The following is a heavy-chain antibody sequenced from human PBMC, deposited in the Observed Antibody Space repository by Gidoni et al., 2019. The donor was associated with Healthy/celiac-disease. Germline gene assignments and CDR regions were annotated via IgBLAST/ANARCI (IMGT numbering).Heavy chain of an antibody. Sequence: QVQLVEYGGGVVQPGRSLRLSCAASGVTFSSYGMHWVRQAPGKGLEWVAVIWYDGSNKYYADSVKGRFTISRDNSKNTLYLQMNSLRAEDTAVYYCARDRSSGWPYDAFDIWGQGTMVTVSS. CDR3: ARDRSSGWPYDAFDI. J-gene: IGHJ3*02. V-gene: IGHV3-33*01. D-gene: IGHD6-19*01. CDR2: IWYDGSNK. CDR1: GVTFSSYG.